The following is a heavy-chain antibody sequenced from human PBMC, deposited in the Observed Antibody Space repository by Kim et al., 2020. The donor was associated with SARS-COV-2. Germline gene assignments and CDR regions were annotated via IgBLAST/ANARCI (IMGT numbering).Heavy chain of an antibody. V-gene: IGHV3-23*01. Sequence: CPATVKGRFTIARDKSQHTLYLTMNSQRAEDTAVYYWARGSGWEGGYFDYWGQGTLVTVSS. D-gene: IGHD6-19*01. CDR3: ARGSGWEGGYFDY. J-gene: IGHJ4*02.